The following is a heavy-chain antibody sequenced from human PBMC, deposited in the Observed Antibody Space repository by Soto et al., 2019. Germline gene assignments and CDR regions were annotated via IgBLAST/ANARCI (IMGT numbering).Heavy chain of an antibody. V-gene: IGHV4-31*03. CDR3: ARDSQITFDAFDI. D-gene: IGHD3-16*01. Sequence: PSETLSLTCTVSGGSISSGGYYWSWIRQHPGKGLEWIGYIYYSGSTYYNPSLKSRVTISVDASKNQFSLKLSSVTAADTAVYYCARDSQITFDAFDIWGQGTMVTV. CDR2: IYYSGST. CDR1: GGSISSGGYY. J-gene: IGHJ3*02.